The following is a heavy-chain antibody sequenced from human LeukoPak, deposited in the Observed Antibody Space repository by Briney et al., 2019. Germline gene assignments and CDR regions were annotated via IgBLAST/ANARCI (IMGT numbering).Heavy chain of an antibody. J-gene: IGHJ4*02. CDR1: GGTFSSYA. CDR2: IIPIFGTA. D-gene: IGHD2-15*01. Sequence: SVKVSCKASGGTFSSYAISWVRQAPGQGLEWMGRIIPIFGTANYAQKCQGRVTITTDESTSTASMELSSLRSEDTAVYYCARDLGYCSGGSCRIFDYWGQGTLVTVSS. V-gene: IGHV1-69*05. CDR3: ARDLGYCSGGSCRIFDY.